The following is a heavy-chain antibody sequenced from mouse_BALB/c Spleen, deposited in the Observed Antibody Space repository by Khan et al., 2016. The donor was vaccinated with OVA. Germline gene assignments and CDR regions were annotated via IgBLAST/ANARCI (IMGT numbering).Heavy chain of an antibody. Sequence: QVQLQQSGAELAKPGASVKMSCTPSGYTFTPYWIHWIQQRPGQGLEWIGYINPSTGYTEYNKKFKDKATLTADESSSTAYIQLNSLTSADSAVYDCARRGLYGLFAYWGKGTLVTVSA. D-gene: IGHD2-10*02. CDR3: ARRGLYGLFAY. V-gene: IGHV1-7*01. CDR1: GYTFTPYW. CDR2: INPSTGYT. J-gene: IGHJ3*01.